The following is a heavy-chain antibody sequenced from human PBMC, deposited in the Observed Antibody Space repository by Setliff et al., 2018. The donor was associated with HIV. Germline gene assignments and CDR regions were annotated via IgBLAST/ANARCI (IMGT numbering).Heavy chain of an antibody. J-gene: IGHJ5*02. D-gene: IGHD5-18*01. V-gene: IGHV4-34*01. CDR3: ARDLGSAYSYAQGRFDP. CDR1: GGSFSHYF. CDR2: VNLSGNT. Sequence: GGSFSHYFCAWIRQSPGKGLEWIGEVNLSGNTNYIPSLKSRVTISRDRSANQFSLILTSVTAADTDVYYCARDLGSAYSYAQGRFDPWGQGTLVTVSS.